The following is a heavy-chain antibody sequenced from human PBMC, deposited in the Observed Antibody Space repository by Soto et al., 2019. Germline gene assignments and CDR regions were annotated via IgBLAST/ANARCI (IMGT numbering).Heavy chain of an antibody. J-gene: IGHJ4*02. V-gene: IGHV4-39*01. CDR1: GGSFTSSHYY. Sequence: SESLSLTCTVSGGSFTSSHYYWGWVRQPPGKGLEWIGSISYRGSTDYNPSLKSRVTLSVDTSKNQFSLNLSSLTAADTAVYYCARGVYYWGQGALVTVSS. D-gene: IGHD2-8*01. CDR2: ISYRGST. CDR3: ARGVYY.